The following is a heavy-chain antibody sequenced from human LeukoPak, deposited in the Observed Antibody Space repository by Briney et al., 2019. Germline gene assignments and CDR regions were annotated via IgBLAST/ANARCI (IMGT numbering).Heavy chain of an antibody. V-gene: IGHV3-9*01. CDR2: ICWDGGKI. Sequence: PGGSLRLSCAASGFSVGDYAMRWVRQAPGEGLEWVSGICWDGGKIGYADSEKGRVTISRDNAKNSLYLQMNSLRAEETAWYYRAKDQSTGDYYCYMDVWGKGTTVTVSS. J-gene: IGHJ6*03. CDR3: AKDQSTGDYYCYMDV. D-gene: IGHD1-26*01. CDR1: GFSVGDYA.